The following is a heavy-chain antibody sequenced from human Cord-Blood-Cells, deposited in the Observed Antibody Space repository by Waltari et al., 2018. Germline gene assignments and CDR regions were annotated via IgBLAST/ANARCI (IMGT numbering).Heavy chain of an antibody. CDR1: GGSFSGYY. V-gene: IGHV4-34*01. D-gene: IGHD6-6*01. CDR2: INHSGST. J-gene: IGHJ4*02. CDR3: ARGPDSSSSSDY. Sequence: QVQLQQWGAGLLKPSETLSLTCAVYGGSFSGYYWSWIRQPPGKGLEWIGEINHSGSTNYNPSLQSRVTISVDTSKNQFSLKLSSVTAADTAVYYCARGPDSSSSSDYWGQGTLVTVSS.